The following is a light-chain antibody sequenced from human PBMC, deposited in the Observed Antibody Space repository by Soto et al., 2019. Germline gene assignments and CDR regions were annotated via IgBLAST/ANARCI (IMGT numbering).Light chain of an antibody. V-gene: IGLV2-23*02. J-gene: IGLJ1*01. CDR3: CSYAGSSTYV. Sequence: QSALTQPASVSGSPGQSITISCTGTSRDVGSYNLVSWYQQHPGKAPKLMIYEVSKRPSGVSNRFSGSKSGNTASLTISGLQAEDEADYYCCSYAGSSTYVFGTGTKVTV. CDR1: SRDVGSYNL. CDR2: EVS.